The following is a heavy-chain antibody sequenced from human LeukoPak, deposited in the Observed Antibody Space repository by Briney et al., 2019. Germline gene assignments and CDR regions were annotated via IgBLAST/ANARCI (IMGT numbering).Heavy chain of an antibody. CDR2: ITYNSGTI. V-gene: IGHV3-48*02. CDR1: GFTFGSYA. Sequence: GGSLRLSCAASGFTFGSYAMQWVRQAPGKGLEWVSYITYNSGTIFYGDSVKGRFTISRDNAKDSLYLQMSSLRDEDTAVYYCARDSGYSYADDYWGQGTLVTVSS. CDR3: ARDSGYSYADDY. J-gene: IGHJ4*02. D-gene: IGHD5-18*01.